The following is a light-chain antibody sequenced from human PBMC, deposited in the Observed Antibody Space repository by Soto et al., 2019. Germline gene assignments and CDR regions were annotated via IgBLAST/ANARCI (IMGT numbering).Light chain of an antibody. V-gene: IGKV3-20*01. CDR3: QQYDRASWT. CDR1: QSVSSSY. CDR2: GAS. Sequence: EIVLTQSPGTLSLSPGERATLSCRASQSVSSSYSAWYQQKPGQAPRLLIYGASSRASGIPDRFSGSGSGTDFTLTISRLEPEDFAVYYCQQYDRASWTFGQGTKVEIK. J-gene: IGKJ1*01.